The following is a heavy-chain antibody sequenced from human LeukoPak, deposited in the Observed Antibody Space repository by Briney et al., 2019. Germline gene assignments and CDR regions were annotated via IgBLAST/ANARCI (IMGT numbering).Heavy chain of an antibody. CDR3: ARGRSAVVTPDYYYYYCMDV. Sequence: SETLSLTCTVSGGSFSDSHWSWIRQPPGKGLEWIGNIHTSGGSNYSPSLKSRVTISLDMSRNQFSLRLSSVTAADTAVYYCARGRSAVVTPDYYYYYCMDVWGKGTTVTVSS. CDR2: IHTSGGS. V-gene: IGHV4-4*09. CDR1: GGSFSDSH. D-gene: IGHD4-23*01. J-gene: IGHJ6*03.